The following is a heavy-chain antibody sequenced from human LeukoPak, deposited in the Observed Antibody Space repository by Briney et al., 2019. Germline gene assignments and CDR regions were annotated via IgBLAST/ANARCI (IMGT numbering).Heavy chain of an antibody. CDR1: GYSISSGYY. CDR2: ISHSGST. V-gene: IGHV4-38-2*02. CDR3: AREASPLDY. J-gene: IGHJ4*02. Sequence: PSETLSLTCTVSGYSISSGYYWGWIRQPPGKGLEWIGNISHSGSTYCNPSLKSRVTISVDTSKNQFSLRLRSVTAADTAVYYRAREASPLDYWGQGTLVTVSS.